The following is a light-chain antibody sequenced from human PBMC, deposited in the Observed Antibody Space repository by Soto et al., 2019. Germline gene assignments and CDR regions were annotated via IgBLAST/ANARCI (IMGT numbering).Light chain of an antibody. Sequence: IVLTQSPGTLSLSPGERATLSCRASQSVSSSYLAWYQQKPGQAPRLLIYDASNRAAGIPDRFSGSGSGTDFTLTISRLEPEDFAVYYCQQYGSSPWTFGQGTKVEIK. V-gene: IGKV3-20*01. CDR3: QQYGSSPWT. J-gene: IGKJ1*01. CDR2: DAS. CDR1: QSVSSSY.